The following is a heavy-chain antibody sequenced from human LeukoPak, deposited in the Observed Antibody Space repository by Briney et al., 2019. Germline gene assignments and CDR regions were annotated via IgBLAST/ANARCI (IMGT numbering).Heavy chain of an antibody. CDR1: GGSISSSSYY. CDR3: ARYFHGYCSGGSCFYDY. D-gene: IGHD2-15*01. CDR2: IYYSGST. Sequence: SSETLSLTCTVSGGSISSSSYYWGWIRQPPGKGLEWIGSIYYSGSTYYNPSLKSRVTMSVDMSDNQFSLKLSSVTAADTAVYFCARYFHGYCSGGSCFYDYWGQGTLVTVSS. J-gene: IGHJ4*02. V-gene: IGHV4-39*01.